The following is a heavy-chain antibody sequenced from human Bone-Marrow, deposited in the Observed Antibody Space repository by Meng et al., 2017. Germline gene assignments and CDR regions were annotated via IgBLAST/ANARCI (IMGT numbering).Heavy chain of an antibody. CDR1: GFTFSSYA. J-gene: IGHJ4*02. CDR3: AKHSA. Sequence: VMLVESGGAGVQPGRSLRLSCAASGFTFSSYAMHWVRQAPGKGLEWVAVISYDGSNKYYADSVKGRFTISRDNSKNTLYLQMNSLRAEDTAVYYCAKHSAWGQGTLVTVSS. CDR2: ISYDGSNK. V-gene: IGHV3-30-3*02.